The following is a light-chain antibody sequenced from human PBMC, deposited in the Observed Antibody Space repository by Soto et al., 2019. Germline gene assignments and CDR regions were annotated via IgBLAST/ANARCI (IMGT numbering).Light chain of an antibody. J-gene: IGKJ5*01. CDR2: GAS. CDR1: QSVGSSY. Sequence: EIVLTQSPGTLSLSPGERATLSCRASQSVGSSYLAWYQQKPGQAPRLLIYGASSRATGIPDRFSGSGSGTYFTLTISRLEPEDFAVYYCQQYGSSITFGQGTRLEIK. V-gene: IGKV3-20*01. CDR3: QQYGSSIT.